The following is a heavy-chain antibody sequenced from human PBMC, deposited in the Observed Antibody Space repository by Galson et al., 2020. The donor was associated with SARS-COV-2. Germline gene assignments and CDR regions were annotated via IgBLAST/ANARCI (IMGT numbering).Heavy chain of an antibody. CDR2: VYYSGST. CDR3: AKVARYSSPHYFDD. V-gene: IGHV4-30-4*01. J-gene: IGHJ4*02. Sequence: SETLSLTCTVSGASISSGVDYWSWLRQPPGKGLEWIGYVYYSGSTNDNPSLSGRLTISVDTSKNQFSLKVNSVTAADTAVYYCAKVARYSSPHYFDDWGQGILVTVSS. CDR1: GASISSGVDY. D-gene: IGHD6-13*01.